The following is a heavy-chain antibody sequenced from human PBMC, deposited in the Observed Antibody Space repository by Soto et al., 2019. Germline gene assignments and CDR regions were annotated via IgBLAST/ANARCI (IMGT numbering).Heavy chain of an antibody. D-gene: IGHD3-22*01. CDR2: IYYSGST. CDR3: ARHNGYYYDSSGWYYYYGMDV. Sequence: QVQLQESGPGLVKPSETLSLTCTVSGGSISSYYWSWIRQPPGKGLEWIGYIYYSGSTNYNPSLKSPVTISVDTSKNQFSLKLSSVTAADTAVYYCARHNGYYYDSSGWYYYYGMDVWGQGTTVTVSS. J-gene: IGHJ6*02. V-gene: IGHV4-59*08. CDR1: GGSISSYY.